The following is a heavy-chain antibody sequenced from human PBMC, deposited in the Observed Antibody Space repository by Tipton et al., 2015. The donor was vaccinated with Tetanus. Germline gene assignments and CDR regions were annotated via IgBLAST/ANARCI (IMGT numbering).Heavy chain of an antibody. Sequence: GLVKPSETLSLTCTVSGVSISNSSHYWGWIRQSPGKGLEWIGSFYYGGSTYYNPSLESRVTISVDTSKNEFSLKLTSVTAADTSLYFCARDIYSNTGAFDIRGQGTMVTVSS. CDR1: GVSISNSSHY. CDR3: ARDIYSNTGAFDI. CDR2: FYYGGST. D-gene: IGHD1-14*01. J-gene: IGHJ3*02. V-gene: IGHV4-39*02.